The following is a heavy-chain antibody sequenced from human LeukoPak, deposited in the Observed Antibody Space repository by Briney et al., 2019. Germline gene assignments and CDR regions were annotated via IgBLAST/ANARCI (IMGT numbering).Heavy chain of an antibody. D-gene: IGHD2-8*01. J-gene: IGHJ4*02. Sequence: PSETLSHTCCVSGGSISSSNYYWGWIRQTPGKGLEWFGSIYYKWCTYYNPSFKSRVTIFVDTSKNHFSLKLSSVTVADTAVYFRARSLLSYSRILYHDNWGEGNLVTVSS. V-gene: IGHV4-39*02. CDR3: ARSLLSYSRILYHDN. CDR1: GGSISSSNYY. CDR2: IYYKWCT.